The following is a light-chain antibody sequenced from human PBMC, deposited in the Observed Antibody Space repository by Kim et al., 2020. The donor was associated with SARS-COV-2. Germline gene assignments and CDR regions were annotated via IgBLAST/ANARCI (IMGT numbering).Light chain of an antibody. CDR1: ASVGID. Sequence: CVPPGERATLSCRASASVGIDLAWYPQKPRQAPRLLIIGASTRATGIPSKFSGSGSGTEFTLTISSLQSEASAVYYSHHYDNWRGTFGQGTKLEI. CDR2: GAS. CDR3: HHYDNWRGT. J-gene: IGKJ2*02. V-gene: IGKV3-15*01.